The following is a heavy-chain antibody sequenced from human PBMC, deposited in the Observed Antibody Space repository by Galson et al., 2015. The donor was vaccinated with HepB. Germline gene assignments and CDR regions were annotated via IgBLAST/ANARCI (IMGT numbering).Heavy chain of an antibody. V-gene: IGHV3-30-3*01. Sequence: SLRLSCAAPGFTFSSYAMHWVRQAPGKGLEWVAVISYDGSNKYYADSVKGRFTISRDNSKNTLYLQMNSLRAEDTAVYYCARCRGSYGPDWYFDLWGRGTLVTVSS. CDR2: ISYDGSNK. CDR1: GFTFSSYA. CDR3: ARCRGSYGPDWYFDL. J-gene: IGHJ2*01. D-gene: IGHD5-18*01.